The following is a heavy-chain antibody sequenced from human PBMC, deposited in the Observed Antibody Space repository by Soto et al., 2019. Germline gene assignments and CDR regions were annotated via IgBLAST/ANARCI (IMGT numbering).Heavy chain of an antibody. Sequence: SETLSLTCTVSGGSISSYYWSWIRQPPGKGLEWIGYIYYSGSTNYNPSLKSRVTISVDTSKNQFSLKLSSVTAADTAVYYCARDKGNYYDSSGYYPGGNWFDPWGQGTLVTVS. CDR1: GGSISSYY. CDR3: ARDKGNYYDSSGYYPGGNWFDP. CDR2: IYYSGST. J-gene: IGHJ5*02. V-gene: IGHV4-59*12. D-gene: IGHD3-22*01.